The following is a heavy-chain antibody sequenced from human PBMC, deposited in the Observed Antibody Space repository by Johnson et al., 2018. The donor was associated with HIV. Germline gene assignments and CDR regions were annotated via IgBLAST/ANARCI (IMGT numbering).Heavy chain of an antibody. CDR3: ARERWSGELPVAFDI. V-gene: IGHV3-66*01. D-gene: IGHD1-26*01. Sequence: VQLVESGGGLVQPGGSLRLSCAASGFTFSSYAMSWVRQAPGKGLEWVSVIYSGGSTYYADSVKGRFTISRDNSKNTLYLQMNRLRAEDTAVYYCARERWSGELPVAFDIWGQGTMVTVSS. CDR1: GFTFSSYA. CDR2: IYSGGST. J-gene: IGHJ3*02.